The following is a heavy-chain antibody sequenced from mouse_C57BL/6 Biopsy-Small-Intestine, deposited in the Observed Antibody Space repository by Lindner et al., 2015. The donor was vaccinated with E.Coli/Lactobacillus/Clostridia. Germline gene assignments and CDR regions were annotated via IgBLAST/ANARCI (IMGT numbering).Heavy chain of an antibody. CDR3: ARRGDYDGGYAMDY. D-gene: IGHD2-4*01. J-gene: IGHJ4*01. CDR2: IDPSDSYT. V-gene: IGHV1-59*01. Sequence: VQLQESGAELVRPGTSVKLSCKASGYTFTSYWMHWVKQRPGQGLEWIGVIDPSDSYTNYNQKFKGKATLTVDTSSSTAYMQLSSLTSEDSAVYYCARRGDYDGGYAMDYWGQGTSVTVSS. CDR1: GYTFTSYW.